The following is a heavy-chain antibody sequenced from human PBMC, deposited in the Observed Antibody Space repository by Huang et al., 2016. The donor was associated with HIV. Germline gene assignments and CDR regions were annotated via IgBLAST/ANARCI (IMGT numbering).Heavy chain of an antibody. J-gene: IGHJ4*02. CDR1: GGSISTHY. CDR3: ARDHHDFWRGYRRMYFFDH. CDR2: IDYSGST. V-gene: IGHV4-59*11. D-gene: IGHD3-3*01. Sequence: QVQLQESGPGLVKPSATLSLTCTVSGGSISTHYWSWIRQPPGKGLAWIGSIDYSGSTNYSPSLKRRVTILLDTSKNQFSLRVNSVTAADTAMYYCARDHHDFWRGYRRMYFFDHWGQGTLVTVSS.